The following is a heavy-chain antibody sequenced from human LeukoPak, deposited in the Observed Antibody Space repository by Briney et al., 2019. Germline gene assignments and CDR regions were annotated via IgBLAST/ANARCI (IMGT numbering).Heavy chain of an antibody. J-gene: IGHJ3*02. Sequence: ASVKVSCKASGYTFTSYYMHWVRQAPGQGLEWMGIINPSGGSTSYVQKFQGRVTMTRDTSTSTVYMELSSLRSEDTAVYYCARDAMVTRAFDIWGQGTMVTVSS. CDR3: ARDAMVTRAFDI. V-gene: IGHV1-46*03. CDR2: INPSGGST. D-gene: IGHD5-18*01. CDR1: GYTFTSYY.